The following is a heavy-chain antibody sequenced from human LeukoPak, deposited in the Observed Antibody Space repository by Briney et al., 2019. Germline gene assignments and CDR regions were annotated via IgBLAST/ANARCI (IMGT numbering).Heavy chain of an antibody. V-gene: IGHV1-2*02. CDR1: GYTFTGYY. Sequence: ASVKVSCKASGYTFTGYYMHWVRQAPGQGLEWMGWINPNSGGTNYAQKFQGRVTMTRDTSISTAYMELSSLRSEDTAVYYCARLESGLRYYFDYWGQGTLVTVSS. D-gene: IGHD3-3*01. CDR2: INPNSGGT. CDR3: ARLESGLRYYFDY. J-gene: IGHJ4*02.